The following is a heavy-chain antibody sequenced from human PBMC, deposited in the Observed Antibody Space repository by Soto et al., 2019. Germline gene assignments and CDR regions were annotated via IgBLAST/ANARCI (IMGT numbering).Heavy chain of an antibody. Sequence: SETLSLSCTVSGGSISSYYWSWIRQPPGKGLEWIGYIYYSGSTNYNPSLKSRVTISVDTSKNQFSLKLSSVTAADTAVYYCARRYRSSFAYWGRGTLVTVSS. CDR3: ARRYRSSFAY. D-gene: IGHD1-1*01. V-gene: IGHV4-59*08. CDR1: GGSISSYY. J-gene: IGHJ4*02. CDR2: IYYSGST.